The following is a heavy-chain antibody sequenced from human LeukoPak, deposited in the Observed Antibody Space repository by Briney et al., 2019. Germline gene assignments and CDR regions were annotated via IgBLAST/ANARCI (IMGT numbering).Heavy chain of an antibody. J-gene: IGHJ6*03. V-gene: IGHV1-18*01. CDR3: ARVPAEMVAGRLYYYYYMDV. CDR1: GYTFTSYG. D-gene: IGHD2-8*01. CDR2: ISAYNGNT. Sequence: ASVKVFCKASGYTFTSYGISWVRQAPGQGLEWMGWISAYNGNTNYAQKLQGRVTMTTDTSTSTAYMELRSLRSDDTAVYYCARVPAEMVAGRLYYYYYMDVWGKGTTVTISS.